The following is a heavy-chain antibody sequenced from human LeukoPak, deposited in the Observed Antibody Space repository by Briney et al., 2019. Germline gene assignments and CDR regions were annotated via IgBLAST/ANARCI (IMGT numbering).Heavy chain of an antibody. D-gene: IGHD2-15*01. CDR3: ALEIAAFDY. CDR1: GFTFSSYW. V-gene: IGHV3-74*01. J-gene: IGHJ4*02. CDR2: INRDGTST. Sequence: GGSLRLSCAASGFTFSSYWMHWVRQAPGKGLVWVSRINRDGTSTSYADSVKGRFTISRDNTKNTLYLQMNSLGAEDTAVYYCALEIAAFDYWGQGTLATVSS.